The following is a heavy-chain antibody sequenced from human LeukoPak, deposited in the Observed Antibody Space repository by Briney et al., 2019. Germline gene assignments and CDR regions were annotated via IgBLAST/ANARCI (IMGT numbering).Heavy chain of an antibody. D-gene: IGHD2-2*01. Sequence: GGSLRLSCAASGFTFSSYSMNWVRQAPGKGLEWVSYISSSSSTIYYADSVKGRFTISRDNAKKSLYLQMNSLRAEDTAVYYCARDPGECSSTSCFIDAFDIWGQGTMVTVSS. V-gene: IGHV3-48*01. CDR3: ARDPGECSSTSCFIDAFDI. CDR2: ISSSSSTI. J-gene: IGHJ3*02. CDR1: GFTFSSYS.